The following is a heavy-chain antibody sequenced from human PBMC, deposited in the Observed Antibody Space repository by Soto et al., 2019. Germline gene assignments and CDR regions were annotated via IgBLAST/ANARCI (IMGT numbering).Heavy chain of an antibody. CDR2: IYYSGST. CDR1: GCSVSSGSYY. Sequence: PSETLSLTSTVSGCSVSSGSYYWSWIRQPPGKGLEWIGYIYYSGSTNYNPSLKSRVTISVDTSKNQFSLKLSSVTAADTAVYYCARDYYDSSAVSFDPWGQGTLVTVSS. J-gene: IGHJ5*02. V-gene: IGHV4-61*01. D-gene: IGHD3-22*01. CDR3: ARDYYDSSAVSFDP.